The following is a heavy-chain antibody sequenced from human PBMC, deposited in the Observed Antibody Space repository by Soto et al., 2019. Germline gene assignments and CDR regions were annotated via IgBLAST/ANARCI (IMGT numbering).Heavy chain of an antibody. J-gene: IGHJ4*02. V-gene: IGHV4-31*11. CDR1: GPTIKAGGYY. CDR2: IYSSGTT. CDR3: ATNRGFDFYYFDS. D-gene: IGHD5-12*01. Sequence: QVHFQGSGPGLVKPSQTLSLTCAVSGPTIKAGGYYWTWIRQHPTKGLEWIGYIYSSGTTWYNPSLKTRVVMSVDLSQIQFSLNLTSVSAADTAVYFCATNRGFDFYYFDSWGQGTPVTVSS.